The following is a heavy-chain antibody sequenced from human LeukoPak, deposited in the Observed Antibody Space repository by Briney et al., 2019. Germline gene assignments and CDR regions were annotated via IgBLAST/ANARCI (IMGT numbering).Heavy chain of an antibody. V-gene: IGHV3-30*18. J-gene: IGHJ4*02. CDR2: IWYGGSNK. CDR1: GFTFSSYG. Sequence: GRSLRLSCAASGFTFSSYGMHWVRQAPGKGLEWVAVIWYGGSNKYYADSVKGRFTISRDNSKNTLYLQMNSLRAEDTAVYYCAKNRGADYWGQGTLVTVSS. CDR3: AKNRGADY.